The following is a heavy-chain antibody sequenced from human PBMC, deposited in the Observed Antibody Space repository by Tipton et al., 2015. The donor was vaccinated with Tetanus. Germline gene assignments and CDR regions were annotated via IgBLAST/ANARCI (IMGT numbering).Heavy chain of an antibody. CDR1: GYTFTGYY. V-gene: IGHV1-2*02. CDR3: ARDRGDYIYYGMAV. J-gene: IGHJ6*02. D-gene: IGHD3-22*01. Sequence: QLVQSGAEMKKPGASVKVSCKASGYTFTGYYIYWVRQAPGQGLEWMGWIDPNSGGTVYAQKFQGRVTMTRDTSISTAYMEVRSLRSDDTPVYYCARDRGDYIYYGMAVWGPGTAVTVS. CDR2: IDPNSGGT.